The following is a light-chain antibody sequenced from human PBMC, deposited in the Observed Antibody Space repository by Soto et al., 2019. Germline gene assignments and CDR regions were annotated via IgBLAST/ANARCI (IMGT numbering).Light chain of an antibody. CDR3: AAWDDSLNGYV. J-gene: IGLJ1*01. Sequence: QSVLTQPPSASGTPGQRVTISCSGGSSQIGTNAVNWYQQLPGTAPNLLIYNNNQRPSGVPDRFSGSKSGTSASLAISGLQSEDEADYYCAAWDDSLNGYVFGTGTKVTVL. CDR2: NNN. CDR1: SSQIGTNA. V-gene: IGLV1-44*01.